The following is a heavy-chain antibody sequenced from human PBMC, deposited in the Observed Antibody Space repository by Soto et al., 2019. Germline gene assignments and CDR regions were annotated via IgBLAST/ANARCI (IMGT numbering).Heavy chain of an antibody. Sequence: TLSLTCTVSGGSISSGGYSWSWIRQPPGKGLEWVGYIYHSGSTYYNPSLKSRVTISVDRSKNQFSLKLSSVTAADTAVYYCARGGVDYYDSSGYYFSPYYFDYWGQGTLVTVSS. CDR3: ARGGVDYYDSSGYYFSPYYFDY. V-gene: IGHV4-30-2*01. CDR1: GGSISSGGYS. D-gene: IGHD3-22*01. J-gene: IGHJ4*02. CDR2: IYHSGST.